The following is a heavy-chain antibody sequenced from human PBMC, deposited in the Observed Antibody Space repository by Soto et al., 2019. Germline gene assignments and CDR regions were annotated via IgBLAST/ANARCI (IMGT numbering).Heavy chain of an antibody. V-gene: IGHV4-34*01. CDR2: INHSGST. CDR1: GGSFSGYY. Sequence: SEALSLTCAVYGGSFSGYYWSWIRQPPGKGLEWIGEINHSGSTNYNPSLKSRVTISVDTSKNQFSLKLSSVTAADTAVYYCASPWRRRAFDIWGQGTMVTVSS. CDR3: ASPWRRRAFDI. J-gene: IGHJ3*02. D-gene: IGHD3-3*01.